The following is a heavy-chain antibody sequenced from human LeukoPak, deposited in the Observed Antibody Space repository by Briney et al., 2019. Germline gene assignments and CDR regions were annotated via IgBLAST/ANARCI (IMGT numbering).Heavy chain of an antibody. V-gene: IGHV3-30*02. J-gene: IGHJ6*03. CDR2: IRYDGSNK. Sequence: GGSLRLSCAASGFTFSSYGMHWVRQAPGKGLEWVAFIRYDGSNKYYADSVKGRFTISRDNSKNTLYLQMNSLRAEDTAVYYCANLPSDYYYYYMDVWGKGTTVTVSS. CDR1: GFTFSSYG. CDR3: ANLPSDYYYYYMDV.